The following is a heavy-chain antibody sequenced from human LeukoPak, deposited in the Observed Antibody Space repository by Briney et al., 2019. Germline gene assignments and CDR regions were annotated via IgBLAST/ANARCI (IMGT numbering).Heavy chain of an antibody. D-gene: IGHD2-21*02. V-gene: IGHV3-21*01. CDR1: GFTFSSYN. J-gene: IGHJ3*02. CDR2: IGSRSTYI. Sequence: GGSLRLSCAASGFTFSSYNMNWVRRAPGKGLEWVSSIGSRSTYIHYADSVKGRFTISRDNAENSLYLQMNSLRAEDTAVYYCARVDFLMGGGDSGAFDIWGQGTMVTVSS. CDR3: ARVDFLMGGGDSGAFDI.